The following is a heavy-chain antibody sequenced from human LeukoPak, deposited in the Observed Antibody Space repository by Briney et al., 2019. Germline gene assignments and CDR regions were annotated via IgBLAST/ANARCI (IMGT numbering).Heavy chain of an antibody. CDR2: INHSGST. J-gene: IGHJ4*02. CDR1: GGSFSGYY. D-gene: IGHD4-17*01. V-gene: IGHV4-34*01. Sequence: SETLSLTCAVYGGSFSGYYWSWIRQPPGKGLEWIGEINHSGSTNYNPSLKSRVTISVDTSKNQFSLKLSSVTAADTAVYYCARNYGDFSHLDYWGQGTLVTVSS. CDR3: ARNYGDFSHLDY.